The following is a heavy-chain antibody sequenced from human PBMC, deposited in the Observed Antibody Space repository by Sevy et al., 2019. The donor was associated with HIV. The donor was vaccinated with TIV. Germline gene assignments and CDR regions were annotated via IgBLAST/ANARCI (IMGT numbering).Heavy chain of an antibody. CDR3: ARDLYDSSGYHPLDY. V-gene: IGHV3-33*01. J-gene: IGHJ4*02. Sequence: GGSLRLSCAASGFTFSSYGMHWVRQAPGKGLEWVAVIWYDGSNKYYADSVKGRFTISRDNSKNTLYRQMNSLRAEDTAVYYCARDLYDSSGYHPLDYWGQGTLVTVSS. CDR1: GFTFSSYG. D-gene: IGHD3-22*01. CDR2: IWYDGSNK.